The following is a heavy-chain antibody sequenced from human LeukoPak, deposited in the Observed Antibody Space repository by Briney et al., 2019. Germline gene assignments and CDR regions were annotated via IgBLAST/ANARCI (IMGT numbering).Heavy chain of an antibody. Sequence: GGSLRLSCAASGFTFSSYWMNWVRQAPGKGLEWVANIKQDGSEKYYVDSVKGRFTISRDNAKNSLYLQMNSLRAEDTAVYYCARDDGTLPYYYMDVWGKGTTVSVSS. CDR2: IKQDGSEK. V-gene: IGHV3-7*01. CDR1: GFTFSSYW. CDR3: ARDDGTLPYYYMDV. J-gene: IGHJ6*03.